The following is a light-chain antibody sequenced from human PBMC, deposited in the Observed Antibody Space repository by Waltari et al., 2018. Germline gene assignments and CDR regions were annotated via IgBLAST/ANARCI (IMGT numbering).Light chain of an antibody. CDR1: NSDVGTYNR. Sequence: QSALTQPPSVSGSPGQSVTISCTGTNSDVGTYNRVSWYQQPPGTAPKLIIYEVISRPSGVPDRFSGSKSRNTASLTISGLQADDAADYYCSSYTSSSTYVFGTGTKVTVL. J-gene: IGLJ1*01. V-gene: IGLV2-18*02. CDR2: EVI. CDR3: SSYTSSSTYV.